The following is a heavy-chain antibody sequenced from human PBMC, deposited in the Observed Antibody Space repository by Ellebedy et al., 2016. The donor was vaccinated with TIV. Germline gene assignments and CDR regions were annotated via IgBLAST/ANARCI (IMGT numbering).Heavy chain of an antibody. V-gene: IGHV5-51*01. CDR1: GYSFSNHW. Sequence: GESLKISCKASGYSFSNHWIAWVRQMLGKGLEWMGFVYPGDSDTRHRTSFQGQVTISSDKSLTTAYLQWSSLKASDTAIYYCARLRDALADELDYWGQGTLVTVSS. D-gene: IGHD6-19*01. CDR2: VYPGDSDT. CDR3: ARLRDALADELDY. J-gene: IGHJ4*02.